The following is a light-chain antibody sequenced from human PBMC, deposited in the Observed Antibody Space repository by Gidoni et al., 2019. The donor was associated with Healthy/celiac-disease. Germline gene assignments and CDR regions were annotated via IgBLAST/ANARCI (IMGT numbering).Light chain of an antibody. Sequence: DIQMTQSPSSVSESVGDRVTITCRASQGISSWLDWYKQKPGKAPKLLIYAASSLQSGVQSRFSGSGSATDFTLTISSLLPEDFATYYCQQATRFPWTLGQXTKVKIK. CDR1: QGISSW. CDR2: AAS. CDR3: QQATRFPWT. J-gene: IGKJ1*01. V-gene: IGKV1-12*01.